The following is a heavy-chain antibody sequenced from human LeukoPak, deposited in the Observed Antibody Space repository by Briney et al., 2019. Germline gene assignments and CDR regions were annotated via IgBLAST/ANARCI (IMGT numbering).Heavy chain of an antibody. Sequence: PGGSLRLSCAASGFTFSSYAMHWVRQAPGKGLEWVALISYDGSNKYYADSVKGRFTISRDNSKNALFLQMNSLRAEDTAVYYCAKSGPYCSSTSCNYFDYWGQGTLVTVSS. CDR1: GFTFSSYA. CDR3: AKSGPYCSSTSCNYFDY. D-gene: IGHD2-2*01. CDR2: ISYDGSNK. J-gene: IGHJ4*02. V-gene: IGHV3-30*18.